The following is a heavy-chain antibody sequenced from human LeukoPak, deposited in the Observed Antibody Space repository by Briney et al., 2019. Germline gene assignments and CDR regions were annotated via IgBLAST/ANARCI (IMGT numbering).Heavy chain of an antibody. V-gene: IGHV3-30*18. CDR2: ISDDGSAK. D-gene: IGHD6-19*01. CDR3: VKEQNTGWYRVGDY. Sequence: GRSLRLSCEASGFVFSDCGMHWVRQAPGKGLEWVAVISDDGSAKHYADSVKGRFVISRDNSKSTLHLQMNSLRVEDTAVYHCVKEQNTGWYRVGDYWVQGTMVGVS. CDR1: GFVFSDCG. J-gene: IGHJ4*02.